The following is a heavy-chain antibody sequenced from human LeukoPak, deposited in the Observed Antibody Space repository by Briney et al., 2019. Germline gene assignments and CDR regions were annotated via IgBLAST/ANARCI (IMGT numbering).Heavy chain of an antibody. CDR3: AFLAGRWLQLGAFDI. D-gene: IGHD5-24*01. CDR1: GYTFTSYG. CDR2: ISAYNGNT. V-gene: IGHV1-18*01. J-gene: IGHJ3*02. Sequence: ASVKVSCKASGYTFTSYGISWVRQAPGQGLEWMGWISAYNGNTNYAQKLQGRVTMTTDTSTSTAYMELSSLRSEDTAVYYCAFLAGRWLQLGAFDIWGQGTMVTVSS.